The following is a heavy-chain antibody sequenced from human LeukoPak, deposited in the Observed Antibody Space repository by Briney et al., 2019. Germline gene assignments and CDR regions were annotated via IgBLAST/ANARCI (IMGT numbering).Heavy chain of an antibody. J-gene: IGHJ4*02. D-gene: IGHD6-13*01. CDR1: GFSFSTYW. CDR3: ARRGTSWYAAVY. V-gene: IGHV3-7*02. CDR2: IKQDGSEK. Sequence: PGGSLRLSCAASGFSFSTYWMSWFRQAPGKGLEWVANIKQDGSEKYYVDSVKGRFTISRDNAKNSLYLQMNSLRAEDTAVYYCARRGTSWYAAVYWGQGTLVTVSS.